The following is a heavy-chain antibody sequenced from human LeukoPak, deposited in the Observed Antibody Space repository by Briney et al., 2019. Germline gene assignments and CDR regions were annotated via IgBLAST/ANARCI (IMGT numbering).Heavy chain of an antibody. CDR1: GYSISSGYY. D-gene: IGHD3-10*01. J-gene: IGHJ4*02. CDR2: LYHSGRT. Sequence: KPSETLSLTCAVSGYSISSGYYWGWIRQPPGKGLEWVGSLYHSGRTYYNPSLQSPVTISVDTSKNQFTLKLSSVTAADTAVYYCARLYYQLLPYFDYWGQGTLVTVAS. V-gene: IGHV4-38-2*01. CDR3: ARLYYQLLPYFDY.